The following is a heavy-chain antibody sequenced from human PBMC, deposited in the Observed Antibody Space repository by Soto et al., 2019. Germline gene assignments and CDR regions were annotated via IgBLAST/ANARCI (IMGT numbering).Heavy chain of an antibody. J-gene: IGHJ6*02. V-gene: IGHV1-69*12. CDR3: ARDAGGVMITFGGVIVDACCMDV. D-gene: IGHD3-16*02. CDR2: IIPIFGTA. CDR1: GGTFSSYA. Sequence: QVQLVQSGAEVKKPGSSVKVSCKASGGTFSSYAISWVRQAPGQGLEWMGGIIPIFGTANYAQKFQGRVTITADESTSTAYRELSSLRSEDTAVYYCARDAGGVMITFGGVIVDACCMDVWGQGTTVTVSS.